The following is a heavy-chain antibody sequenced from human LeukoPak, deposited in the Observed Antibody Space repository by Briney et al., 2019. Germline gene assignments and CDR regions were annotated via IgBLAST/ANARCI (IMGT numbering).Heavy chain of an antibody. V-gene: IGHV3-23*01. CDR2: ISGSGGST. D-gene: IGHD1-26*01. CDR1: GFTFSSYW. J-gene: IGHJ4*02. CDR3: AKCSGESYNPFDY. Sequence: GGSLRLSCAASGFTFSSYWMSWVRQAPGKGLEWVSAISGSGGSTYYADAVKGRFTISRDNSKNTLYLQMNSLRAEDTAVYYCAKCSGESYNPFDYWGQGTLVTVSS.